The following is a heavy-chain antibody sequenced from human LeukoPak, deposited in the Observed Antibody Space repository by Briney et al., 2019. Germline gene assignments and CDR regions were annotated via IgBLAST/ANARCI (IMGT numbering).Heavy chain of an antibody. V-gene: IGHV3-53*01. J-gene: IGHJ4*02. D-gene: IGHD5-24*01. CDR1: GFTVSSNY. Sequence: GGSLRLSCAASGFTVSSNYMSWVRQAPGKGLEWVSIIYSGGSTYYADSVKGRFTISRDNSKNTLYLQMNNLGAEDTAVYYCARNYPGDYWGQGTLVTVSS. CDR2: IYSGGST. CDR3: ARNYPGDY.